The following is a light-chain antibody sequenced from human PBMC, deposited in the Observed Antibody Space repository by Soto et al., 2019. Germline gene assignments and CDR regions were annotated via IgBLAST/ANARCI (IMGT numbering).Light chain of an antibody. J-gene: IGLJ1*01. CDR1: SSDVGAYNY. CDR2: EVS. Sequence: QSVLTQPASVSGSPGQSITISCTGTSSDVGAYNYVSWFQQHPGKAPTLIISEVSNRPSGVSNRFSGSKSGNAASLTISGLQAEDEADYFCCSFTPDSTHVLGTGTKVTVL. CDR3: CSFTPDSTHV. V-gene: IGLV2-14*01.